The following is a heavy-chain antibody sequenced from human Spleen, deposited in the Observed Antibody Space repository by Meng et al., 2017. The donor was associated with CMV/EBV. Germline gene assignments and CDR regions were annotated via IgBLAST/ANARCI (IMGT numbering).Heavy chain of an antibody. Sequence: ASVKVSCKASGYTFSNYYMHWVRQAPGQGLEWMGWINPNSGGTNYAQKFQGRVTVTRDTSISTAYMELSRLRSDDPAVYYFARHGVNLAGPLNYYGIDIWGQGTTVTVSS. D-gene: IGHD3-10*01. CDR1: GYTFSNYY. CDR3: ARHGVNLAGPLNYYGIDI. V-gene: IGHV1-2*02. CDR2: INPNSGGT. J-gene: IGHJ6*02.